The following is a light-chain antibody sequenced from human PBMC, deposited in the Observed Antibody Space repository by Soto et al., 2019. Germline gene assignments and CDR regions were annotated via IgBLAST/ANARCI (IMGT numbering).Light chain of an antibody. J-gene: IGKJ1*01. V-gene: IGKV1-39*01. Sequence: DIQITQSPSSLSASVGDRVTITCRASQSISSYLNWYQQKPGKAPKLLIYAASSLQSGVPSRFSGSGSGTDFTLTISSLQPEDFATYYCQQSYSTPLWTFGQGTKVDI. CDR3: QQSYSTPLWT. CDR1: QSISSY. CDR2: AAS.